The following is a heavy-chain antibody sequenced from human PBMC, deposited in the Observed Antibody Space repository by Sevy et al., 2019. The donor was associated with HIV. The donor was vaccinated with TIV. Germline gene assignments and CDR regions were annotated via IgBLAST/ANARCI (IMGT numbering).Heavy chain of an antibody. Sequence: ASVKVSCKASGYTFIGYYIHWVRQAPGHGLEWMGWINPNSGGKMYAVKFQGRVTMTRDTSITTSYLELSGVRSDDTAVYFCTTGDYTDFAYWGQGTLVTVSS. CDR3: TTGDYTDFAY. CDR2: INPNSGGK. V-gene: IGHV1-2*02. D-gene: IGHD3-16*01. CDR1: GYTFIGYY. J-gene: IGHJ4*02.